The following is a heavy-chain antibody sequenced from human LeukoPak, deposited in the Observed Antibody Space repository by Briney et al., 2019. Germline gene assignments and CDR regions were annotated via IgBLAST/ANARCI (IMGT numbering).Heavy chain of an antibody. CDR1: GGSFSGYY. CDR2: IVDSRRT. CDR3: ARGSVLTGYASFDF. J-gene: IGHJ4*02. D-gene: IGHD2-2*01. Sequence: SETLSLTCAVFGGSFSGYYWTWIRQSPGKGLEWIGEIVDSRRTNYSPSLKSRVTLSVETSKKQFSLSLSSVTAADTALYYCARGSVLTGYASFDFWGLGALVTVSS. V-gene: IGHV4-34*12.